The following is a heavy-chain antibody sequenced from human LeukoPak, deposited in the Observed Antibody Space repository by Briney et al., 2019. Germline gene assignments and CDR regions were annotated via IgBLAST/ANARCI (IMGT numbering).Heavy chain of an antibody. CDR3: ARLYCSGGSCYYNYGDYIDY. D-gene: IGHD2-15*01. CDR1: GGSISSSSYY. CDR2: LYYSGCT. V-gene: IGHV4-39*01. Sequence: SETLSLTCTVSGGSISSSSYYWGWIRQPPGKGLEWIGSLYYSGCTYYNPSLKSRVTISVDTSKNQFSLKLSSVTAADTAVYYCARLYCSGGSCYYNYGDYIDYWGQGTLVTVSS. J-gene: IGHJ4*02.